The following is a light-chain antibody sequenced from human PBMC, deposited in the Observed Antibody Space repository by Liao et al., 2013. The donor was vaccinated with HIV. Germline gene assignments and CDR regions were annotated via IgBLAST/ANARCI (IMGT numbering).Light chain of an antibody. Sequence: SYALSQPPSLSVAPGQTAVMTCGGNNIRSRGVHWYQQRPGQAPVLVMYYDQNRPSGIPERFSGSNSGNTATLTISGTQAMDEADYYCQAWDSSTDVVFGGGTKLTVL. J-gene: IGLJ2*01. V-gene: IGLV3-21*01. CDR2: YDQ. CDR3: QAWDSSTDVV. CDR1: NIRSRG.